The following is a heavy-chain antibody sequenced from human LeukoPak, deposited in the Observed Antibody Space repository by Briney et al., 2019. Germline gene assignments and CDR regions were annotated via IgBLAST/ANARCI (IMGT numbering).Heavy chain of an antibody. CDR3: ARGRLVGATFHPYWYFDL. CDR2: IEPDGSGK. D-gene: IGHD1-26*01. CDR1: GFSFRDYW. V-gene: IGHV3-7*01. J-gene: IGHJ2*01. Sequence: PGGSLRLSCAASGFSFRDYWMSWVRQTPVKGLEWVADIEPDGSGKTYVDSVKGRFTIPRDNAQQSLYLQMDTLTAEDTAVYYCARGRLVGATFHPYWYFDLWGRGTLVTVSS.